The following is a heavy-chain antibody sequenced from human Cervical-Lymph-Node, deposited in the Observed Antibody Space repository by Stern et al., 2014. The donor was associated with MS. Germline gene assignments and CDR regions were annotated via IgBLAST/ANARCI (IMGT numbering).Heavy chain of an antibody. D-gene: IGHD1-26*01. CDR2: INPNSGAT. V-gene: IGHV1-2*02. J-gene: IGHJ4*02. Sequence: QMQLVQSGAEVKKPGASVKVTCQTSENTFTGYYIHWVRQAPGQGLEWMGWINPNSGATNYAQRFQDRVSLTSDTSNSLAYMELDRLTSGDTAVYYCARISLGSGIDYWGQGSLVTVSS. CDR1: ENTFTGYY. CDR3: ARISLGSGIDY.